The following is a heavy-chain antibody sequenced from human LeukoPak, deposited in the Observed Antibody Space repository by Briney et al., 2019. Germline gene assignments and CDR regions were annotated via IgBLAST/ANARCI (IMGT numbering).Heavy chain of an antibody. J-gene: IGHJ5*02. Sequence: SVKVSCKASGGTFISYAMSWVRQAPGQGLEWMGRIIPIFGTVDFAQKFQGRVMIRTDESTSIVYMELSSLTPDDTAVYYCARGHLGEIRADQNWFDPWGQGTLVTVSS. CDR3: ARGHLGEIRADQNWFDP. CDR2: IIPIFGTV. CDR1: GGTFISYA. D-gene: IGHD3-10*01. V-gene: IGHV1-69*05.